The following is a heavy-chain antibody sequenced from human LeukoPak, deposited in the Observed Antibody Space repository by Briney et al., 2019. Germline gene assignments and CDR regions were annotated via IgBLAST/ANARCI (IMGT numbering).Heavy chain of an antibody. CDR3: ARAVWYSSGWTDY. V-gene: IGHV3-66*01. J-gene: IGHJ4*02. CDR2: IYSGGST. D-gene: IGHD6-19*01. Sequence: GGSLRLSCAASGFTVSSNYMSWVRQAPGKGLEWVSVIYSGGSTYYADSVKGRFTISRDNSKNTLYLQMNSLRAEDTAVYYCARAVWYSSGWTDYWGQGTLVTVSS. CDR1: GFTVSSNY.